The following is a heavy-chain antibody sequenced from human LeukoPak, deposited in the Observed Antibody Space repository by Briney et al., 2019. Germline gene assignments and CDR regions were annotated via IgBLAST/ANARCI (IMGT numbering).Heavy chain of an antibody. CDR1: GGSISSSNW. CDR3: ARTSSSGLVGGYYFDY. CDR2: IYHSGST. Sequence: PSETLSLTCAVSGGSISSSNWWSWVRQPPGKGLEWIGEIYHSGSTYYNPSLKSRVTISVDTSKNQFSLKLSSVTAADTAVYYCARTSSSGLVGGYYFDYWGQGTLVTVSS. J-gene: IGHJ4*02. D-gene: IGHD6-19*01. V-gene: IGHV4-4*02.